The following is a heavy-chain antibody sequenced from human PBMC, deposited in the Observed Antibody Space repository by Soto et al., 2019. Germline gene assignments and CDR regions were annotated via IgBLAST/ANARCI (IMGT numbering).Heavy chain of an antibody. D-gene: IGHD1-1*01. CDR2: IIPIFGTA. CDR3: ARGSEGTQPSFYYYGMDV. J-gene: IGHJ6*02. Sequence: SVKVSCKASGGTFSSYAISWVRQAPGQGLEWMGGIIPIFGTANYAQKFQGRVTITADESTSTAYMELSSLRSEDTAVYYCARGSEGTQPSFYYYGMDVWGQGTTVTVSS. CDR1: GGTFSSYA. V-gene: IGHV1-69*13.